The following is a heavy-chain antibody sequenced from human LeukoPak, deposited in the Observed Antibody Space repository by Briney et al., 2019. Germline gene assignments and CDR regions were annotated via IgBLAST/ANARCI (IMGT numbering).Heavy chain of an antibody. V-gene: IGHV1-69*05. D-gene: IGHD1-7*01. CDR1: GGTFSSYA. CDR2: IFPIFGTA. Sequence: ASVKVSCKASGGTFSSYAISWVRQAPGQGLEWMGGIFPIFGTANYAQKFQGRATITTDESTSTAYMELSSLRSEDTAEYYCASADNWNYVSWFDPWGQGTLVTVSS. CDR3: ASADNWNYVSWFDP. J-gene: IGHJ5*02.